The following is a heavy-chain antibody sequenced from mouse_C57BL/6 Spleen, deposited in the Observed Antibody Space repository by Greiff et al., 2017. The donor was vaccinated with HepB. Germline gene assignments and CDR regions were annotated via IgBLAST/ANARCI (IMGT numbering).Heavy chain of an antibody. CDR1: GYTFTSYW. Sequence: QVQLQQPGAELVMPGASVKLSCKASGYTFTSYWMHWVKQRPGQGLEWIGEIDPSDSYTNYNQKFKGKSTLTVDKSSSTAYMQLSSLTSEDSAVYYCARGDGYPHYFDYWGQGTTLTVSS. CDR3: ARGDGYPHYFDY. D-gene: IGHD2-3*01. J-gene: IGHJ2*01. V-gene: IGHV1-69*01. CDR2: IDPSDSYT.